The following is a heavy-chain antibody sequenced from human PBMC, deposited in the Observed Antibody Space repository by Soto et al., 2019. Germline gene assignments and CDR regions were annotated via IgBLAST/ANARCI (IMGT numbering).Heavy chain of an antibody. CDR2: INAGNGNT. D-gene: IGHD3-10*01. J-gene: IGHJ5*02. V-gene: IGHV1-3*01. CDR3: ARARGMVLGVFNWFDP. CDR1: GYTFTSYA. Sequence: QVQLVQSGAEVKKPGASVKVSCKASGYTFTSYAMHWVRQAPGQRLEWMGWINAGNGNTKYSQKFQGRVTITRDTSASTAYMELSSLRSEDTAVYYCARARGMVLGVFNWFDPWGQGTLVTVSS.